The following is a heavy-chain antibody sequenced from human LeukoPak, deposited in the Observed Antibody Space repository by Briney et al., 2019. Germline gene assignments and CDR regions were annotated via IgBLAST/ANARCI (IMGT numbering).Heavy chain of an antibody. J-gene: IGHJ6*03. CDR2: IYPGDSDT. Sequence: GESLKISCKGSGYTFTTYWIGWVRQMPGRGLEWMGIIYPGDSDTRYRQSFQGQVTMSADKSITTAYLQWSSLKASDTAMYYCARLSSSAGTYYMDVWGKGTTVTVSS. CDR1: GYTFTTYW. D-gene: IGHD6-13*01. CDR3: ARLSSSAGTYYMDV. V-gene: IGHV5-51*01.